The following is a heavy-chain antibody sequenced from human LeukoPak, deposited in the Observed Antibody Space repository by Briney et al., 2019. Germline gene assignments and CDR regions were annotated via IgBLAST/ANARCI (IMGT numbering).Heavy chain of an antibody. CDR3: AGTYSSSWYYYYYYMDL. D-gene: IGHD6-13*01. J-gene: IGHJ6*03. CDR1: GGSISSYY. CDR2: VYTSGST. Sequence: SETLSLTCTVSGGSISSYYWSWIRQPPGKGLEWIGYVYTSGSTNYNPSLKSRVTISVDTSKNQFSLKLSSVTAADTAVYYCAGTYSSSWYYYYYYMDLWGKGTTVTVSS. V-gene: IGHV4-4*09.